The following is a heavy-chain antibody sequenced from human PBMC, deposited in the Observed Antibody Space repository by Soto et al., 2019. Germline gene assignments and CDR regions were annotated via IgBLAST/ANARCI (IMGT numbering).Heavy chain of an antibody. Sequence: GGSLRLSCAASGFPFSIYAMSLVRQSPGKGLEWVSAISVSGGSTYYADSVKGRFTISRDNSKNTLYLQMNSLRAEDTAVYYCTKDTGDGYKSLVFDIWGQGT. CDR3: TKDTGDGYKSLVFDI. CDR1: GFPFSIYA. V-gene: IGHV3-23*01. CDR2: ISVSGGST. J-gene: IGHJ3*02. D-gene: IGHD5-12*01.